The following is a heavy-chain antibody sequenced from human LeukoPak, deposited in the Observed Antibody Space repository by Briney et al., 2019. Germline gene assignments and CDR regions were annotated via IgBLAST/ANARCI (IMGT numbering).Heavy chain of an antibody. CDR2: IYSGGST. D-gene: IGHD6-19*01. CDR3: ARDRGSGPKPYYYYGMDV. V-gene: IGHV3-53*05. J-gene: IGHJ6*02. CDR1: GFTVSSNY. Sequence: GGSLRLSCAASGFTVSSNYMSWVRQAPGKGLEWVSVIYSGGSTYYADSVKGRFTISRDNSKNTLYLQMNSLRAEDTAVYYCARDRGSGPKPYYYYGMDVWGQGTTVTVSS.